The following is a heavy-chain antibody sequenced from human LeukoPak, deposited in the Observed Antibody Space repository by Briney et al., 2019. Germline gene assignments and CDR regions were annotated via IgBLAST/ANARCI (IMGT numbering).Heavy chain of an antibody. CDR3: ARDPSNSGYDYLYYFDY. V-gene: IGHV1-2*02. J-gene: IGHJ4*02. CDR2: INPDNGGT. D-gene: IGHD5-12*01. CDR1: GYTFTGYY. Sequence: GSSVKVSCKASGYTFTGYYMHWVRQAPGQGREWMEWINPDNGGTNYAQKFQGRVTMTRDMSISTAYMELSRLRSDDTAVYYCARDPSNSGYDYLYYFDYWGQGTLVTVSS.